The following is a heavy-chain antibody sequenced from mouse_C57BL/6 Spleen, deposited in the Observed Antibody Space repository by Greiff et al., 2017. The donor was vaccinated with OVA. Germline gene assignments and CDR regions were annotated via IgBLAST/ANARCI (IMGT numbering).Heavy chain of an antibody. CDR2: ISSGGDYI. D-gene: IGHD3-3*01. Sequence: EVQVVESGAGLVKPGGSLKLSCAASGFTFSSYAMSWVRQTPEKRLEWVAYISSGGDYIYYADTVKGRFTISRDNARNTLYLQMSSLKSEDTAMYYCTRGDYYFDYWGQGTTLTVSS. CDR3: TRGDYYFDY. V-gene: IGHV5-9-1*02. J-gene: IGHJ2*01. CDR1: GFTFSSYA.